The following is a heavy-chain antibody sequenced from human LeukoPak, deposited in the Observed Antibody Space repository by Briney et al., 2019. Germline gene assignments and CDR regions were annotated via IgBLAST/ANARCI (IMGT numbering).Heavy chain of an antibody. CDR1: GGTFSSYA. CDR2: IIPIFGTA. CDR3: ARDYQGVYDSSGYYLIDAFDI. D-gene: IGHD3-22*01. Sequence: GASVKVSCKASGGTFSSYAISWVRQAPGQGLEWMGGIIPIFGTANYAQKFQGRVTITADKSTGTAYMELSSLRSEDTAVYYCARDYQGVYDSSGYYLIDAFDIWGQGTMVTVSS. J-gene: IGHJ3*02. V-gene: IGHV1-69*06.